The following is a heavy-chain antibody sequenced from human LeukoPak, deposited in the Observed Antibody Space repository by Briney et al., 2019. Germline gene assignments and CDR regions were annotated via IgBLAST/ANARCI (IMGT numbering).Heavy chain of an antibody. CDR1: GGPIRSYY. J-gene: IGHJ4*02. CDR3: ARDRRDYYDSSGYFDY. D-gene: IGHD3-22*01. CDR2: IYYSGST. V-gene: IGHV4-59*01. Sequence: PSDTLSLTCTVSGGPIRSYYWRWIRQPPGKGLEWIGYIYYSGSTNYNPSLKSRVTISVDTSKNQFSLKLSSVTAADTAMYYCARDRRDYYDSSGYFDYWGQGTLVTVSS.